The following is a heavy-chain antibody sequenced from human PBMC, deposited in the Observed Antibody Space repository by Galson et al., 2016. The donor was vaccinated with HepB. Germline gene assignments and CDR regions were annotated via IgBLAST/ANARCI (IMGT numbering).Heavy chain of an antibody. Sequence: ETLSLTCTVSGGSISGYYWSWIRQPPGKGLEWIGYIYYTGTTSYNPYLQSRVTMSVDTSKNQLSLRLSSVTAADTAVYSCARYSKYDYSLDYCGQGTLVTVSS. CDR2: IYYTGTT. D-gene: IGHD4-11*01. J-gene: IGHJ4*02. CDR1: GGSISGYY. CDR3: ARYSKYDYSLDY. V-gene: IGHV4-59*08.